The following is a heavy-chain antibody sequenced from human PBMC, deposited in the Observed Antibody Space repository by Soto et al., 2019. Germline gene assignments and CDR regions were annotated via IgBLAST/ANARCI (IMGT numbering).Heavy chain of an antibody. CDR3: AKGQQLVKAWFDS. V-gene: IGHV3-9*01. CDR1: GFTFDDYA. Sequence: EVQLVESGGGLVQPGRSLRLSCAASGFTFDDYAMHWVRQAPGKGLEWVSGISWNSGSIGYADSVKGRFTISRDNAKTSLYLQMNSLRAEDTALYYCAKGQQLVKAWFDSWGQGTLVTVSS. J-gene: IGHJ5*01. D-gene: IGHD6-6*01. CDR2: ISWNSGSI.